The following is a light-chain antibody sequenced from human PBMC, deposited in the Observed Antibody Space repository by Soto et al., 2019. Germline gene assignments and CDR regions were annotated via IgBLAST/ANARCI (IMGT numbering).Light chain of an antibody. J-gene: IGLJ1*01. CDR3: AAWDDSLNGYV. CDR1: SSNIGSNT. CDR2: SNH. Sequence: PVPTQPPPTSGTPGQRVTISCSGSSSNIGSNTVNWYQQLPGWATNLLIYSNHPRPSGVPERFSGSKSGNSASLAIRGHQSVDEADDYCAAWDDSLNGYVFGTGTKVTVL. V-gene: IGLV1-44*01.